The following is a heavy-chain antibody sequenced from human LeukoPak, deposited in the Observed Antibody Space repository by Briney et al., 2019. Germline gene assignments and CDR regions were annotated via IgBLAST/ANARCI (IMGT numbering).Heavy chain of an antibody. Sequence: SETLSLTCTVSGGSFSPYYWSWIRQSPGKGLEWIAYIHYSGRTNYNPSLKSRVTISVDMSKKQFSLKLGSVTAADTAVYYCARGVKFDHYYYMDVWGKGTTVTVSS. CDR3: ARGVKFDHYYYMDV. D-gene: IGHD3-22*01. J-gene: IGHJ6*03. CDR2: IHYSGRT. V-gene: IGHV4-59*01. CDR1: GGSFSPYY.